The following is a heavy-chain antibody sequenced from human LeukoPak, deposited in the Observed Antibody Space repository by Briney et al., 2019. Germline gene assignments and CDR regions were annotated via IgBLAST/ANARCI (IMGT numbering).Heavy chain of an antibody. CDR2: INHSGST. V-gene: IGHV4-34*01. D-gene: IGHD3-22*01. Sequence: SETLSLTCAVYGGSFSGYYWSWIRQPPGKGLEWIGEINHSGSTNYNPSLKSRVTISVDTSKNQFSLKLSSVTAADTAVYYCARSLYYYDSSGYREGYFDYWGQGTLVTVSS. CDR1: GGSFSGYY. J-gene: IGHJ4*02. CDR3: ARSLYYYDSSGYREGYFDY.